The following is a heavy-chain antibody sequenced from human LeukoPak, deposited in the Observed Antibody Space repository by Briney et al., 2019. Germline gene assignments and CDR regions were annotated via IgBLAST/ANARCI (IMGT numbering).Heavy chain of an antibody. Sequence: ASVKVSCKASGYTFTGYYMHWVRQAPGQGLEWMGWINPNSGGTNYAQKFQGRVTMTRDTPISTAYMELSRLRSDDTAVYYCARDPRAPYYYDTSGYYVDYWGQGTLVTVSS. D-gene: IGHD3-22*01. J-gene: IGHJ4*02. CDR2: INPNSGGT. CDR1: GYTFTGYY. CDR3: ARDPRAPYYYDTSGYYVDY. V-gene: IGHV1-2*02.